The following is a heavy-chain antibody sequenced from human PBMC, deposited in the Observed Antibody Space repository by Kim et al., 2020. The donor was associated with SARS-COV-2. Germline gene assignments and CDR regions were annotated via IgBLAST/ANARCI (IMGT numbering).Heavy chain of an antibody. CDR1: GYTFTSYA. V-gene: IGHV1-3*01. J-gene: IGHJ4*02. CDR3: ARNEDY. Sequence: ASVKVSCKASGYTFTSYAFHWVRQAPGQGLEWMGWIDADDGNTKYSQKFQGRVTLTRETSASTAYMELSSLRSEDTAVYYCARNEDYWGQGTLVTVSS. CDR2: IDADDGNT.